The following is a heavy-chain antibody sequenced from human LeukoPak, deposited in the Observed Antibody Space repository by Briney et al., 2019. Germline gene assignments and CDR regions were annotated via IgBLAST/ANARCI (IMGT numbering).Heavy chain of an antibody. J-gene: IGHJ4*02. CDR3: ARDFRPLNWGSSYYFDY. CDR1: GYTFTSYG. D-gene: IGHD7-27*01. V-gene: IGHV1-18*01. Sequence: ASVKVSCKASGYTFTSYGISWVRQAPGQGLEWMGWISAYNGNTNHAQKLQGRVTVTTDTSTSTAYMERRSLRSDDTAVYYCARDFRPLNWGSSYYFDYWGQGTLVTVSS. CDR2: ISAYNGNT.